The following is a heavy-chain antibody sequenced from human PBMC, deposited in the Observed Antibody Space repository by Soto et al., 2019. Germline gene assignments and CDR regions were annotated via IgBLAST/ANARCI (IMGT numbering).Heavy chain of an antibody. V-gene: IGHV3-30*18. CDR3: AKGHWSRYYYYSGMDV. D-gene: IGHD3-3*01. CDR2: ISYDGSNK. Sequence: GGSLRLSCAASGFTFSSYGMHWVRQSPGKGLEWVAVISYDGSNKYYADSVKGRFTISRDNSKNTLYLQMNSLRAEDTAVYYCAKGHWSRYYYYSGMDVWGQGTTVTV. CDR1: GFTFSSYG. J-gene: IGHJ6*02.